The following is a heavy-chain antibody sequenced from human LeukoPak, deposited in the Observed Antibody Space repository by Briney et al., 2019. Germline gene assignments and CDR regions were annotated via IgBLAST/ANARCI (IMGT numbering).Heavy chain of an antibody. V-gene: IGHV1-2*02. CDR2: INTKSGRT. Sequence: ASVKVSCTTSGYSFTDYYIHWVRQAPGQGLEWMGWINTKSGRTSSARKFQGRVTMTRDPSITTVYMDMAWLTSDDTATYFCARADFIDAGPYLIGPWGQGTLVTVSS. D-gene: IGHD3-3*01. CDR3: ARADFIDAGPYLIGP. CDR1: GYSFTDYY. J-gene: IGHJ5*02.